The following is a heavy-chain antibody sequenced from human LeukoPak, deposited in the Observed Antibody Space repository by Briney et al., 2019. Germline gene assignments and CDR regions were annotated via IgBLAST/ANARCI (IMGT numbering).Heavy chain of an antibody. CDR3: ARANDSSGYYFDY. V-gene: IGHV3-53*01. D-gene: IGHD3-22*01. Sequence: GGSLRLSCAASGFTASSNYMSRVRQAPGKGLEWVSVIYSGGSTYYADSVKGRFTISRDNSKNTPYLQMNSLRAEDTAVYYCARANDSSGYYFDYWGQGTLVTVSS. J-gene: IGHJ4*02. CDR2: IYSGGST. CDR1: GFTASSNY.